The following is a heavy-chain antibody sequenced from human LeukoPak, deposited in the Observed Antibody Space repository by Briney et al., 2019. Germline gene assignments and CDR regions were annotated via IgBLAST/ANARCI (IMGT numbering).Heavy chain of an antibody. J-gene: IGHJ4*02. CDR3: ARESPYDSSGL. Sequence: SETLSLTCTVSGGSISSSYYYWGWIRQPPGRGLEWIGYIYYSGSTYYNPSLKSRVTISVDTSKNQFSLKLSSVTAADTAVYYCARESPYDSSGLWGQGTLATVSS. V-gene: IGHV4-30-4*08. CDR2: IYYSGST. CDR1: GGSISSSYYY. D-gene: IGHD3-22*01.